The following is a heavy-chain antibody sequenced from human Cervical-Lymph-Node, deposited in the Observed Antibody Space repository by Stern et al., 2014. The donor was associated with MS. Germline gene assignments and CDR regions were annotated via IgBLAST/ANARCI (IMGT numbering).Heavy chain of an antibody. V-gene: IGHV1-18*01. Sequence: VQLEESGAEVKKPGASVKVSCKTSGYTFNTYGITWVRQVPGQGLEWMGWVNSYNGNTKDAQEFQDRVTMTTDTSTSTAYMELRSLTSDDTAVYYCARDLYSGYDFLDYWGQGTLVTVSS. CDR1: GYTFNTYG. CDR2: VNSYNGNT. D-gene: IGHD5-12*01. CDR3: ARDLYSGYDFLDY. J-gene: IGHJ4*02.